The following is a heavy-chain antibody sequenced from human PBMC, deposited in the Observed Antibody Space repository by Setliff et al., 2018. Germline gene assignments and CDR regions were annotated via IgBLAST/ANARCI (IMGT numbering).Heavy chain of an antibody. CDR3: ARGRSGYDFWSGYYVDY. V-gene: IGHV3-48*01. CDR1: GFTFSSYS. Sequence: GGSLRLSCAASGFTFSSYSMNWVRQAPGKGLEWVSYISSSSSTIYYADSVKGRFTISRDNAKNSLYLQMNSLRAEDTAVYYCARGRSGYDFWSGYYVDYWGQGTLVTVSS. CDR2: ISSSSSTI. D-gene: IGHD3-3*01. J-gene: IGHJ4*02.